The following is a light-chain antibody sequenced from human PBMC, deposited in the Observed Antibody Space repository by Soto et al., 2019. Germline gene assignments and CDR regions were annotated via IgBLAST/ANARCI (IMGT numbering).Light chain of an antibody. CDR1: QSFSSN. Sequence: EILMRQSPATLSVSPGERATLSCRASQSFSSNLAWYQQKPGQAPRLLIYGASTRATGIPARFSGSGSGTEFTLTISSLQSEDCAVYYCQQYIHWLTFGGGTKVEIK. V-gene: IGKV3-15*01. CDR3: QQYIHWLT. CDR2: GAS. J-gene: IGKJ4*01.